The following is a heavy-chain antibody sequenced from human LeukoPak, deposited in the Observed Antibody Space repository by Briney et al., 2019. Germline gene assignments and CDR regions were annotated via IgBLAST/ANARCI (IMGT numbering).Heavy chain of an antibody. V-gene: IGHV4-39*07. Sequence: PSETLSLTCTVSGGSISSSSYYWGWIRQPPGKGLEWIGSIYYSGSTYYNPSLKSRVTISVDTSKNQFSLKLSSVTAADTAVYYCARESRYYDILTGQGPYPYFDYWGQGTLVTVSS. CDR3: ARESRYYDILTGQGPYPYFDY. J-gene: IGHJ4*02. D-gene: IGHD3-9*01. CDR2: IYYSGST. CDR1: GGSISSSSYY.